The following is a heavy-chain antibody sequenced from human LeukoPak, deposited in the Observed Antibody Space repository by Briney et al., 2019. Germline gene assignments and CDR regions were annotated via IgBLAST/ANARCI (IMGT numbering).Heavy chain of an antibody. D-gene: IGHD2-2*01. CDR3: ARESVPAAIFTAYWFDP. V-gene: IGHV1-69*04. Sequence: SVKVSCKASGGTFSSYTISWVRQAPGQGLEWMGRIIPILGIANYAQKFQGRVTITADKSTSTAYTELSSLRSEDTAVYYCARESVPAAIFTAYWFDPWGQGTLVTVSS. CDR2: IIPILGIA. CDR1: GGTFSSYT. J-gene: IGHJ5*02.